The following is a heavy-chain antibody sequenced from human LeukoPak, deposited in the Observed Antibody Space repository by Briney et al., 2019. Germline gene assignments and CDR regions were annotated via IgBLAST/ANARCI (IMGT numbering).Heavy chain of an antibody. D-gene: IGHD3-10*01. Sequence: GASVKVSCKASGYTFTSYGISWVRQAPGQGLEWMGWISAYNGNTNYAQKLQGRVTMTTDTSTSTAYMELRSLRSDDTAVYYCARAHGSGSYSPYYFDYWGQGTLVTVSS. V-gene: IGHV1-18*01. J-gene: IGHJ4*02. CDR1: GYTFTSYG. CDR2: ISAYNGNT. CDR3: ARAHGSGSYSPYYFDY.